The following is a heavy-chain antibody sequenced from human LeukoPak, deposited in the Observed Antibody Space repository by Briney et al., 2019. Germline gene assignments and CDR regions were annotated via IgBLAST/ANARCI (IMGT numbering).Heavy chain of an antibody. J-gene: IGHJ4*02. V-gene: IGHV4-39*01. CDR2: IHYDGNT. CDR1: GGSISSSTYS. CDR3: ARHSLDNYGSYY. D-gene: IGHD5-24*01. Sequence: SETLSLICTVSGGSISSSTYSWTWIRQPPGKGLEWIGSIHYDGNTYYKPSLKSRVTISVDTSKIQFSLRLSSATAADMATYYCARHSLDNYGSYYWGQGTLVTVSS.